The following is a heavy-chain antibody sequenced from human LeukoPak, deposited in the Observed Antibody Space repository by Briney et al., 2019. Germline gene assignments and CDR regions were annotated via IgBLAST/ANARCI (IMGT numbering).Heavy chain of an antibody. D-gene: IGHD5-12*01. V-gene: IGHV4-39*01. CDR3: ARHEGDIVAAIGGMGGFDY. J-gene: IGHJ4*02. Sequence: SETLSLTCTVSGGSISSTSYYWGWIRQPPGKGLDWIGSIYYSGNTNYNPSLKSRVTISVDTSKNQFSLRLSSVTAADTAVYYCARHEGDIVAAIGGMGGFDYWGQGTLVTVSS. CDR1: GGSISSTSYY. CDR2: IYYSGNT.